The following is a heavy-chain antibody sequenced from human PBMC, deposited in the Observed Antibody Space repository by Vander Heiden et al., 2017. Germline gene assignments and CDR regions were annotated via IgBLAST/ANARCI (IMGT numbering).Heavy chain of an antibody. CDR1: GFTFSVYR. D-gene: IGHD6-19*01. CDR2: ISGSSSYI. Sequence: EVQLMESGGGLVKPGGSLRLSCAASGFTFSVYRMNWVRQAPGKVLEWVSSISGSSSYIYYADSVKGRFTISRDNAKNSVYLQTNSLRAEDTAVYYCARGSSVAGSFYYYYGMDVWGQGTTVTVSS. V-gene: IGHV3-21*01. CDR3: ARGSSVAGSFYYYYGMDV. J-gene: IGHJ6*02.